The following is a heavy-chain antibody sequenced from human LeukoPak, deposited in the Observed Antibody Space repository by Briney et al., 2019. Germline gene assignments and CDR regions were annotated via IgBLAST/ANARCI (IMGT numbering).Heavy chain of an antibody. CDR1: GGSISSYY. D-gene: IGHD2-15*01. CDR3: ARAQYEDIRGLNYYSIDV. Sequence: SETLSLTCPVSGGSISSYYWSWIRQPPGKGLEWIGYIYYSGSTNYHPSLKRQSTLPVNTPKNQFSLTLSSVTAADTPVYYFARAQYEDIRGLNYYSIDVWGQGTTVTVSP. CDR2: IYYSGST. J-gene: IGHJ6*01. V-gene: IGHV4-59*12.